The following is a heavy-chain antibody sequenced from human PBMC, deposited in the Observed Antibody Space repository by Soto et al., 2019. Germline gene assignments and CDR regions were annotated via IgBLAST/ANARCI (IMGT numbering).Heavy chain of an antibody. Sequence: QVQLQQWGAGLLKPSETLSLTCAVYGGSFSGYYWSWIRQPPGKGLEWIGEINHSGSTNYNPSLNSRVTISVDTSKNQFSLKLSSVTAADTAVYYCARITLDSNLYYYYYMDVWGKGTTVTVSS. CDR2: INHSGST. J-gene: IGHJ6*03. CDR3: ARITLDSNLYYYYYMDV. CDR1: GGSFSGYY. V-gene: IGHV4-34*01. D-gene: IGHD4-4*01.